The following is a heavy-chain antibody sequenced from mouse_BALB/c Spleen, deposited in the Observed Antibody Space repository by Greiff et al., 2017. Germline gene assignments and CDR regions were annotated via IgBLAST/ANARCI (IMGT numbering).Heavy chain of an antibody. CDR2: ISSGGST. Sequence: EVQGVESGGGLVKPGGSLKLSCAASGFTFSSYAMSWVRQTPEKRLEWVASISSGGSTYYPDSVKGRFTISRDNARNILYLQMSSLRSEDTAMYYCARAPYGYDDYFDYWGQGTTLTVSS. D-gene: IGHD2-2*01. CDR1: GFTFSSYA. V-gene: IGHV5-6-5*01. CDR3: ARAPYGYDDYFDY. J-gene: IGHJ2*01.